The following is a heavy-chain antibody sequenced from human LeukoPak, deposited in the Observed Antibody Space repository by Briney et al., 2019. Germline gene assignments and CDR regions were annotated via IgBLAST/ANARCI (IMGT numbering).Heavy chain of an antibody. V-gene: IGHV1-69*13. D-gene: IGHD6-6*01. CDR1: GGTFSSYA. Sequence: SVKVSCKASGGTFSSYAISWVRQAPGQGLEWMGGIIPIFGTANYAQKFQGRVTITADESTSTAYMELSSLRSEDTAVYYCARVGVGAARPYYYYYMDVWGQGTLVTVSS. CDR2: IIPIFGTA. CDR3: ARVGVGAARPYYYYYMDV. J-gene: IGHJ6*03.